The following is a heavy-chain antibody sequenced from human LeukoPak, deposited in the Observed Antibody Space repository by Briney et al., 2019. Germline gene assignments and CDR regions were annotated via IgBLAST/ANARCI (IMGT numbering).Heavy chain of an antibody. CDR1: GFTFSSYT. CDR3: ARAPRDYYYYYYMDV. CDR2: IKQDGSEK. J-gene: IGHJ6*03. V-gene: IGHV3-7*01. Sequence: GGSLRLSCAASGFTFSSYTMNWVRQAPGKGLEWVANIKQDGSEKYYVDSVEGRFTISRDNAKNSLYLQMNSLRAGDTAVYYCARAPRDYYYYYYMDVWGKGTTVTVSS.